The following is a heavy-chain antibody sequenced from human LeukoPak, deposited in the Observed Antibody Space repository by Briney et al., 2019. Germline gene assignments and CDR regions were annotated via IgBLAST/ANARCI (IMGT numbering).Heavy chain of an antibody. Sequence: QPGGSLRLSCAASGFTFITYAMSWVRQAPGKGLEWVSAISGSGGSTYYADSVKGRFTISRDNSKNTLYLQMNTLRAEDTAVYYCARGPGLGEIASQDYLDYWGQGTLVTVSS. D-gene: IGHD3-16*01. CDR1: GFTFITYA. CDR3: ARGPGLGEIASQDYLDY. CDR2: ISGSGGST. V-gene: IGHV3-23*01. J-gene: IGHJ4*02.